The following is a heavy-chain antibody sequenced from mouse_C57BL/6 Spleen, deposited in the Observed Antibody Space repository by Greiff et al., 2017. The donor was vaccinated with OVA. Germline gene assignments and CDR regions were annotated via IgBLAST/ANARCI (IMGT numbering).Heavy chain of an antibody. D-gene: IGHD4-1*01. Sequence: VQLQQPGAELVKPGASVKLSCKASGYTFTSYWMHWVKQRPGQGLEWIGMIHPNSGSTNYNEKFKSKATLTVDKSSSTAYMQLSSLTSEDSAVEYCARGEKKQTGTAYYAMDYWGQGTSVTVSS. CDR2: IHPNSGST. J-gene: IGHJ4*01. CDR3: ARGEKKQTGTAYYAMDY. V-gene: IGHV1-64*01. CDR1: GYTFTSYW.